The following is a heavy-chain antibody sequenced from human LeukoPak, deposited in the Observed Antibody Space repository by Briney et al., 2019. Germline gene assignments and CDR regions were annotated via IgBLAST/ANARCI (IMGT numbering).Heavy chain of an antibody. V-gene: IGHV4-59*08. J-gene: IGHJ4*02. Sequence: SDTLSLTCTVSGGSISSYYWSWVRQPPGKGLEWIAYIHNSGITSYNPSLKSRVTISVDTSKNQSSLELSSVTAADTAVYYCARQPDRRQVALWGQGTLVTVSS. D-gene: IGHD1-14*01. CDR1: GGSISSYY. CDR3: ARQPDRRQVAL. CDR2: IHNSGIT.